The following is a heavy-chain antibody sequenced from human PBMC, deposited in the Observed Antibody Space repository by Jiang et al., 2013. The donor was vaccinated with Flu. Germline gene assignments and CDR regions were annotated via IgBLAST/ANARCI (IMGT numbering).Heavy chain of an antibody. CDR1: GGSISSYY. J-gene: IGHJ3*02. CDR2: IYTSGST. Sequence: LLKPSETLSLTCAVSGGSISSYYWSWIRQPAGKGLEWIGRIYTSGSTNYNPSLKSRVTMSVDTSKNQFSLKLSSVTAADTAVYYCAREKGSGWYGDAFDIWGQGTMVTVSS. V-gene: IGHV4-4*07. D-gene: IGHD6-19*01. CDR3: AREKGSGWYGDAFDI.